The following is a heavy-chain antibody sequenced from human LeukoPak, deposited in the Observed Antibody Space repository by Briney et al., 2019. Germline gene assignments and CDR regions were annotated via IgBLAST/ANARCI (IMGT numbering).Heavy chain of an antibody. V-gene: IGHV4-4*07. CDR1: GGSMNFYY. D-gene: IGHD2/OR15-2a*01. Sequence: SETLSLTCTVSGGSMNFYYWSWIRKPAGKGLEWIGRVYSSGKSNYNPSLKSRVTLSVDTSKNQFSLKVSSVTAADTAVYYCAKDHCDSTTCRTNWFDPWGQGTLVTVSS. CDR3: AKDHCDSTTCRTNWFDP. J-gene: IGHJ5*02. CDR2: VYSSGKS.